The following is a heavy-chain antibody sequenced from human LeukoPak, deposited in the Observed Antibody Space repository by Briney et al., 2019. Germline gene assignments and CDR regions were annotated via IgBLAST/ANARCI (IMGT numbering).Heavy chain of an antibody. D-gene: IGHD4-11*01. CDR2: INPNSGGT. CDR1: GYTFTGYY. Sequence: ASVKVSCKASGYTFTGYYMHWVRQAPGQGLEWMGWINPNSGGTNYAQKFQGRVTMTRDTSISTAYMELSRLRSDDTAVYYCAGGNAWGNYDKNTPTDYWGQGTLVTVSS. CDR3: AGGNAWGNYDKNTPTDY. V-gene: IGHV1-2*02. J-gene: IGHJ4*02.